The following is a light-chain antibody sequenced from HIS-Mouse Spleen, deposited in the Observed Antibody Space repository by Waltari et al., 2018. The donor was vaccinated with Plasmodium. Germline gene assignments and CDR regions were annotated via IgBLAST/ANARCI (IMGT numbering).Light chain of an antibody. V-gene: IGLV2-11*01. Sequence: QSALTQPRSVSGSPGQSVTIPCPGTSRTVGGYHYVPWYQQHPGKSPKLMIYDVSKRPSGVTDRFCGSKSGNTASLTISGLQAEDEADYYCCSYAGSYTWVFGGGTKRTVL. J-gene: IGLJ3*02. CDR3: CSYAGSYTWV. CDR2: DVS. CDR1: SRTVGGYHY.